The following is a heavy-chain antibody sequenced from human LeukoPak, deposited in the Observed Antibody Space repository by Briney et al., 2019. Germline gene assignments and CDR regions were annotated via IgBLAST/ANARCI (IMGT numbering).Heavy chain of an antibody. J-gene: IGHJ5*02. CDR2: IYYSGST. V-gene: IGHV4-28*03. Sequence: SDTLSLTCAVSGYSISSSHWWGWIRQSPGKGLEWIGYIYYSGSTYYNPSLKSRVTMSVDTSKNQFSLKLSSVTAVDTAVYYCARGNSGSYLTPYNWFDPWGQGTLVTVSS. CDR1: GYSISSSHW. CDR3: ARGNSGSYLTPYNWFDP. D-gene: IGHD1-26*01.